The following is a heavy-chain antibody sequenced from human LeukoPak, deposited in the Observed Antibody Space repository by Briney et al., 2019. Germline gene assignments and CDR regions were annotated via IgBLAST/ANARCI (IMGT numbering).Heavy chain of an antibody. V-gene: IGHV3-21*04. CDR2: IDSSGGYM. D-gene: IGHD1-26*01. CDR1: GFTFNTYS. J-gene: IGHJ4*02. CDR3: ARDSYSGSYSYFDY. Sequence: SGGSLRLSCEASGFTFNTYSMNWARQAPGKGLEWVSSIDSSGGYMFYADSVKGRFIISRDNAKDSLYLQMKSLRAEDTALYYCARDSYSGSYSYFDYWGQGPLVTVSS.